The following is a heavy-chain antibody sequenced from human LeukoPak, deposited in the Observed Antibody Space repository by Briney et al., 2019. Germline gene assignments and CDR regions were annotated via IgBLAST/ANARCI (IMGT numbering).Heavy chain of an antibody. D-gene: IGHD2-2*01. Sequence: PGRSLRLSCAASGFTFSSYGMHWVRQAPGKGLEWVAVISYDGSNKYYADSVKGRFTISRDNSKNTPYLQMNSLRAEDTAVYYCAKTTIGYCSSTSCYYSPLDYWGQGTLVTVSS. CDR2: ISYDGSNK. CDR1: GFTFSSYG. V-gene: IGHV3-30*18. J-gene: IGHJ4*02. CDR3: AKTTIGYCSSTSCYYSPLDY.